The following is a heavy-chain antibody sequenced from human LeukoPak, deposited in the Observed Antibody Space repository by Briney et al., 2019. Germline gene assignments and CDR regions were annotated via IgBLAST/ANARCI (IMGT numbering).Heavy chain of an antibody. Sequence: GGSLRLSCAASGFTFSSYSMNWVRQAPGKGLEWVSSISSSSSYIYYADSVKGRFTISRDNAKNSLYLQMNSLRAEDTAVYYCASNTGTSYYFDYWGQGTLVTVSS. J-gene: IGHJ4*02. CDR1: GFTFSSYS. D-gene: IGHD5-18*01. V-gene: IGHV3-21*01. CDR2: ISSSSSYI. CDR3: ASNTGTSYYFDY.